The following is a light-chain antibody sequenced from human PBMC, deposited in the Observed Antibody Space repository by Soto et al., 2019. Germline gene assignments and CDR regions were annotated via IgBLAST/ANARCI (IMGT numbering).Light chain of an antibody. CDR2: ESS. CDR3: QHRSNWPQT. J-gene: IGKJ1*01. Sequence: EIVLTQSPATLSLSPGERATLSCRASQNVANNLAWYQQKPGQAPRLLIYESSNRATGIAARFSGSGSGTDFTLTISSLEPEDFAVYYCQHRSNWPQTFGQGTKVDIK. CDR1: QNVANN. V-gene: IGKV3-11*01.